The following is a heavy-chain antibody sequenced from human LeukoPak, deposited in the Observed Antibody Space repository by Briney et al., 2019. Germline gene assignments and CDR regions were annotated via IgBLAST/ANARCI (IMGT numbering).Heavy chain of an antibody. CDR1: RYTFSSYA. J-gene: IGHJ4*02. CDR3: ARGTGSGSYSADY. Sequence: GGSLRLSCVPSRYTFSSYAVSWVRQAPRGGLEWVSVISVSVGRTTYADAVKVRFTITRDKSKNTMYLQMNSLRHEDTAVYYYARGTGSGSYSADYWGQGTLVTVSS. CDR2: ISVSVGRT. V-gene: IGHV3-23*01. D-gene: IGHD3-22*01.